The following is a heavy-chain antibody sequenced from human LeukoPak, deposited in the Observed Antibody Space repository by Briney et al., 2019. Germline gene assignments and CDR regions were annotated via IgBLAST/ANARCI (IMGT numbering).Heavy chain of an antibody. CDR2: IIPIFGTA. Sequence: SVKVSCKASGGTFSSYAISWVRQAPGQGLEWMGGIIPIFGTANYAQKFQGRVTITADESTSTAYMELSSLRSEDTAVYYCAKDSLDGYSYGYYFDYWGQGTLVTVSS. D-gene: IGHD5-18*01. V-gene: IGHV1-69*13. J-gene: IGHJ4*02. CDR3: AKDSLDGYSYGYYFDY. CDR1: GGTFSSYA.